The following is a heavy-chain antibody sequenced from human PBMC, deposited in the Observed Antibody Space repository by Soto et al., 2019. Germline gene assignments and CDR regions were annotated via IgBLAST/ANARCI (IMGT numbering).Heavy chain of an antibody. J-gene: IGHJ3*01. CDR3: AKAVKYYDSTGYDAFAV. Sequence: SETLSLTCTVSGDSISSYFGTWIRQPPGKALEWIGYMFHSGRTNYNPSLTSRVTMSADTSNNQFSLTLTSVTAADTAVYYCAKAVKYYDSTGYDAFAVWGQGIMVTVSS. D-gene: IGHD3-22*01. V-gene: IGHV4-59*01. CDR2: MFHSGRT. CDR1: GDSISSYF.